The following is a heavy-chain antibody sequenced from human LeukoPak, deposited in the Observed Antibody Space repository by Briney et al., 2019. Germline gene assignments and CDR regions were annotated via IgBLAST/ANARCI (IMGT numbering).Heavy chain of an antibody. J-gene: IGHJ4*02. CDR2: MIGGASRT. Sequence: GGSLRLSCSASGFICHTYAISWVRHAPGKGPLWCSAMIGGASRTYYADSVTGLFTMSRDNSNDTLYLQTKSLRGEDEAVYFCGKGGGRGDYALTGRFSTHFASGGQGTLVVVSS. V-gene: IGHV3-23*01. D-gene: IGHD4-17*01. CDR1: GFICHTYA. CDR3: GKGGGRGDYALTGRFSTHFAS.